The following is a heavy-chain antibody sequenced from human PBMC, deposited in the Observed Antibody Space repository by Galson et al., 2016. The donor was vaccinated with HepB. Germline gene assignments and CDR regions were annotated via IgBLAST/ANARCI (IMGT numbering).Heavy chain of an antibody. CDR3: ARVVPALLDYYFDY. CDR2: IDTSGTT. J-gene: IGHJ4*02. Sequence: TLSLTCTVSGGSIISKNYYWSWIRQPAGKGLEWIGLIDTSGTTNYNPSLRSRVLISLGASENRFSLRLNSVTASDTAVYYCARVVPALLDYYFDYWGQGALVIVSS. CDR1: GGSIISKNYY. D-gene: IGHD2-21*02. V-gene: IGHV4-61*02.